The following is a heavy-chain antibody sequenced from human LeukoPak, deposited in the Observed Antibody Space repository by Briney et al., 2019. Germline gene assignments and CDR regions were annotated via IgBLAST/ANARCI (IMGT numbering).Heavy chain of an antibody. Sequence: SQTLSLTCALSGDGVSSNSAAGTWIRQSPSRGLEWLGRTYYRSKWYNDYAVSVKSRITINPDTSKNQFSLQLNSVTPEDTAVYYCAREKEKWFDPWGQGTLVTVSS. CDR2: TYYRSKWYN. V-gene: IGHV6-1*01. CDR1: GDGVSSNSAA. J-gene: IGHJ5*02. CDR3: AREKEKWFDP.